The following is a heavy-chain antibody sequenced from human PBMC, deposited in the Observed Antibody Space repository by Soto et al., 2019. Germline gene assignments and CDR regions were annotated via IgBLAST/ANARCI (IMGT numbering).Heavy chain of an antibody. CDR3: ARGVISSRDPTDYYYGMDV. V-gene: IGHV4-34*01. CDR2: INHSGST. D-gene: IGHD2-15*01. Sequence: QVQLQQWGAGLLKPSETLSLTCAVYGGSFSGYYWSWIRQPPGKGLEWIGEINHSGSTNYNPSLKSRVPISVDTSKNQFSLKLSSVTAADTAVYYCARGVISSRDPTDYYYGMDVWGQGTTVTVSS. J-gene: IGHJ6*02. CDR1: GGSFSGYY.